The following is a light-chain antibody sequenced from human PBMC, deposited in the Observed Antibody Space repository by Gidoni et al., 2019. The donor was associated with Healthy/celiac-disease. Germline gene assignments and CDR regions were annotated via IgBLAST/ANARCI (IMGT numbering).Light chain of an antibody. CDR3: QQYGSSPYT. CDR2: GAS. J-gene: IGKJ2*01. Sequence: IVLTQSTGTLSLSPGERATLSCRASQSVSSSYLAWYQQKPGQAPSLLIYGASSRATGIPDRFSGSGSGTDFTLTISRLEPEDFAVYYCQQYGSSPYTFGQGTKLEIK. CDR1: QSVSSSY. V-gene: IGKV3-20*01.